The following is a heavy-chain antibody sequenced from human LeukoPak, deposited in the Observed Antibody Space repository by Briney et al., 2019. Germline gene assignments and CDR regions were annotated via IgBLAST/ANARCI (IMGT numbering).Heavy chain of an antibody. CDR3: ARVSIAAAGRPTLPDY. CDR2: INPSGGSA. Sequence: ASVKVSCKASGYTFTSYYMHWVRQAPGQGLEWMGIINPSGGSASYAQKFQGRVTMTRDTSTSTVYMELSSLRSEDTAVYYCARVSIAAAGRPTLPDYWGQGTLVTVSS. D-gene: IGHD6-13*01. J-gene: IGHJ4*02. V-gene: IGHV1-46*01. CDR1: GYTFTSYY.